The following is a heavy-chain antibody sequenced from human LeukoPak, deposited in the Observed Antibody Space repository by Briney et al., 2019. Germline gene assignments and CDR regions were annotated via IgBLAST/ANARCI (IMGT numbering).Heavy chain of an antibody. V-gene: IGHV4-31*03. D-gene: IGHD3-10*01. CDR3: AVGYYCSGTPFDY. Sequence: PSETLSLTCTVSGGSISSGGYYWSWIRQHPGKGLEWIGYIYYSGSTYYNPSLKSRVTISVDTSKNQFSLKLSSVTAADTAVYYCAVGYYCSGTPFDYWGQGTLVTVSS. CDR1: GGSISSGGYY. CDR2: IYYSGST. J-gene: IGHJ4*02.